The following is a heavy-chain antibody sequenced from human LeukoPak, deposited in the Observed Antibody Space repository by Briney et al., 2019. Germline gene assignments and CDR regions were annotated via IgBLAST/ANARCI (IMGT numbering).Heavy chain of an antibody. CDR1: GITFSSYW. J-gene: IGHJ3*02. D-gene: IGHD2-2*01. Sequence: PGGSLRLSCAASGITFSSYWMSWVRQPPGKGLEWIGEINHSGSTNYNPSLKSRVTISVDTSKNQFSLKLSSVTAADTAVYYCASLWPYQLSAFDIWGQGTMVTVSS. CDR3: ASLWPYQLSAFDI. CDR2: INHSGST. V-gene: IGHV4-34*01.